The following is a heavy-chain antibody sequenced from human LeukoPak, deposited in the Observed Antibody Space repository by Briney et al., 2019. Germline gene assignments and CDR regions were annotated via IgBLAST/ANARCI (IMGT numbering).Heavy chain of an antibody. CDR1: GGSISSSNW. V-gene: IGHV4-4*02. J-gene: IGHJ3*02. D-gene: IGHD5-18*01. Sequence: SGTLSLTCAVSGGSISSSNWWSWVRRPPGKGLEWIGEIYHSGSTNYNPSLKSRVTISVDKSKNQFSLKLSSVTAADTAVYYCARAFPDDTAIAIDAFDIWGQGTMVTVSS. CDR3: ARAFPDDTAIAIDAFDI. CDR2: IYHSGST.